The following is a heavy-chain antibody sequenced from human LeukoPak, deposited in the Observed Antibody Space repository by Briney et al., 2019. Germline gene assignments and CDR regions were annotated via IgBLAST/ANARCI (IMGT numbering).Heavy chain of an antibody. CDR1: GFTFSSYW. CDR2: IKQDGSER. D-gene: IGHD6-13*01. Sequence: PGGSLRLSCAASGFTFSSYWMSWVRQAPGKGREWVANIKQDGSERYYVDSVKGRFTISRDNAKNSLDLQMNSLRAEDTAVYYCARDRGIAAAVDYWGQGTLVTVSS. V-gene: IGHV3-7*01. J-gene: IGHJ4*02. CDR3: ARDRGIAAAVDY.